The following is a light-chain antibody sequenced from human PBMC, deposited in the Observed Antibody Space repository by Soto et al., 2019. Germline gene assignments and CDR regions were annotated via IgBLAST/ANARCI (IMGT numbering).Light chain of an antibody. V-gene: IGKV3-11*01. CDR1: RSVSSY. J-gene: IGKJ4*01. CDR3: QQRSNWLALT. Sequence: EIVITQSQATLSFSPGERATLSCRASRSVSSYLAWYQQKPGQAPRLLIYDASNRATGIPARFSGSGSGTDFTLTISSLEPEEFAVYYCQQRSNWLALTFGGGTKVDIK. CDR2: DAS.